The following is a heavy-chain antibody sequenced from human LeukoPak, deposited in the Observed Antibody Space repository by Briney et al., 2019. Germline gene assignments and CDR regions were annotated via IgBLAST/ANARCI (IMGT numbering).Heavy chain of an antibody. CDR1: GFTFSSYG. J-gene: IGHJ4*02. V-gene: IGHV3-30*18. CDR3: AKDPFHDSSGI. CDR2: ISYDGSNK. Sequence: PGGSLRLSCAASGFTFSSYGMHWVRQALGKGLEWVAVISYDGSNKYYADSVKGRFTISRDNSKNTLYLQMNSLRAEDTAVYYCAKDPFHDSSGIWGQGTLVTVSS. D-gene: IGHD3-22*01.